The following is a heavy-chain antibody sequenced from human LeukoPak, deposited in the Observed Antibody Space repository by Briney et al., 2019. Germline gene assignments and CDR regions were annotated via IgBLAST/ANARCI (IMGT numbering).Heavy chain of an antibody. CDR3: ARGQYYYGSASYASGFDP. V-gene: IGHV1-2*02. D-gene: IGHD3-10*01. CDR1: GYTCTGCC. Sequence: ASVKLSCTASGYTCTGCCMHWVRHGPGQGLEWRGWSNPHIAGTNYAKNFQGRVPMTRDTSISTAFMELSRLRSDVTAVYYCARGQYYYGSASYASGFDPWGQGPLVTVSS. CDR2: SNPHIAGT. J-gene: IGHJ5*02.